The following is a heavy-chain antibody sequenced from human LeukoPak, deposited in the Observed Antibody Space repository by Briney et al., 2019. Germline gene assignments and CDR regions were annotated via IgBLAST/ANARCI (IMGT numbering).Heavy chain of an antibody. D-gene: IGHD6-13*01. CDR1: GGSINSYY. Sequence: SETLSLTCTVSGGSINSYYWSWIRQPPAKGLEWIGYIYYTGSTNYNPSLKSRVTISVDTSKNHFSLKLSSVTAADTAVYYCARDGSSSWNNWFDSWGQGTLVTVSS. J-gene: IGHJ5*01. CDR2: IYYTGST. CDR3: ARDGSSSWNNWFDS. V-gene: IGHV4-59*01.